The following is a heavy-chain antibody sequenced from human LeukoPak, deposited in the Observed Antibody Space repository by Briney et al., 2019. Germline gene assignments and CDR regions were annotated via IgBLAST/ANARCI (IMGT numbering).Heavy chain of an antibody. D-gene: IGHD5-18*01. V-gene: IGHV3-21*01. CDR3: ARGENNYGYYYFDY. Sequence: GGSLRLSCAASGFTFSTYSMNWVRQAPGKGLEWVSSISSSSSYIYCDDSVKGRFTISRDNAKNSLYLQMNSLRAEDTAVYYCARGENNYGYYYFDYWGQGTLVTVSS. CDR1: GFTFSTYS. J-gene: IGHJ4*02. CDR2: ISSSSSYI.